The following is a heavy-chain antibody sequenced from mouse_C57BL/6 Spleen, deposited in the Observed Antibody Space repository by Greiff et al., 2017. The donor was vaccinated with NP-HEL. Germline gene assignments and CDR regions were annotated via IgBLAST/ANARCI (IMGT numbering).Heavy chain of an antibody. D-gene: IGHD1-1*01. Sequence: EVQLVESGGDLVKPGGSLKLSCAASGFTFSSYGMSWVRQTPDKRLEWVATISSGGSYTYYPDSVKGRFTISRDNAKNTLYLQMISLKSEDTAMYYCARHDITTVVDYFDYWGQGTTLTVSS. CDR2: ISSGGSYT. J-gene: IGHJ2*01. V-gene: IGHV5-6*01. CDR1: GFTFSSYG. CDR3: ARHDITTVVDYFDY.